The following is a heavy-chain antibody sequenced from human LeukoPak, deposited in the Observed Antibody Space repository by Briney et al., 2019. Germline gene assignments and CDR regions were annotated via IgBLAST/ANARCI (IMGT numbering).Heavy chain of an antibody. Sequence: GGSLRLSCAASGFTFSSYSMNWVRQAPGKGLEWVSSISSSSSYIFYAASVKGRFTISRDNAKNSLYLQMNSLRAEDAAVYYCARESGSHGYFDYWGQGTLVTVSS. V-gene: IGHV3-21*01. CDR2: ISSSSSYI. CDR3: ARESGSHGYFDY. D-gene: IGHD1-26*01. J-gene: IGHJ4*02. CDR1: GFTFSSYS.